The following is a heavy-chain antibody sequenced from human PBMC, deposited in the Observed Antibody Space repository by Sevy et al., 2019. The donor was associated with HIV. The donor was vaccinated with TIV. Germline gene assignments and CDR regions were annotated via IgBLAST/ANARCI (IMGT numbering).Heavy chain of an antibody. D-gene: IGHD2-15*01. CDR2: ISPHNGDT. Sequence: ASVKVSCKASGYSFTTYRITWLRQAPGQGLEWVGWISPHNGDTNYVQNLQGRVTMITDTSTSTAYMELRSLRSDDTAVYYCARAYCSGGSCYSLAYWGQGTRVTVSS. V-gene: IGHV1-18*01. CDR1: GYSFTTYR. CDR3: ARAYCSGGSCYSLAY. J-gene: IGHJ4*02.